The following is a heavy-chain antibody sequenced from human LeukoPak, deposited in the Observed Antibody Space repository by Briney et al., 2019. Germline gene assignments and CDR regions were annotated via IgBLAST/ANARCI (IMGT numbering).Heavy chain of an antibody. CDR3: ARQAAHSLERRPLYYYYYMDV. Sequence: SETLSLTCAVYGGSFSGYYWSWIRQPPGKGLEWIGEINHSGSTNYNPSLKSRVTISVDTSKNQFSLKLSSVTAADTAVYYCARQAAHSLERRPLYYYYYMDVWGKGTTVTISS. D-gene: IGHD1-1*01. V-gene: IGHV4-34*01. J-gene: IGHJ6*03. CDR2: INHSGST. CDR1: GGSFSGYY.